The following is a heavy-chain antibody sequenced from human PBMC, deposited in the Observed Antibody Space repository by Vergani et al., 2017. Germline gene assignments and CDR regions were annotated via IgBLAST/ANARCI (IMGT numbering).Heavy chain of an antibody. J-gene: IGHJ6*02. V-gene: IGHV5-51*01. CDR1: GYSFTSYW. Sequence: EVQLVQSGAEVKKPGESLKISCKGSGYSFTSYWIGWVRQMPGKGLEWMGIIYPGDSDTRYSPSFQGQVTISADKSISTAYLQWSSLKASDTAMYDCARHPTTKSYYYYGMDVWGQGTTVTVSS. CDR3: ARHPTTKSYYYYGMDV. D-gene: IGHD1-7*01. CDR2: IYPGDSDT.